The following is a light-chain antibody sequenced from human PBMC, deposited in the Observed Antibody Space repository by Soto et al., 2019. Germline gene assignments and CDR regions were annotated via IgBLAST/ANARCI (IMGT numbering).Light chain of an antibody. CDR3: QQYNNWPLT. J-gene: IGKJ4*01. CDR2: GAS. Sequence: EIVMTQSPATLSVSPGERATLSCRASQSVNSDLAWYQQRPGQAPRLLIYGASTRATGIQASFSGSGSGTEFTLTISSLQSEDFAVYYCQQYNNWPLTFGGGTKVEI. V-gene: IGKV3-15*01. CDR1: QSVNSD.